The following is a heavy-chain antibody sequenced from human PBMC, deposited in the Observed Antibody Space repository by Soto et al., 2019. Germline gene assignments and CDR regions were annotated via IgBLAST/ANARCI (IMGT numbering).Heavy chain of an antibody. CDR1: GVSFSGYY. CDR3: ARAPSGGYAFDI. CDR2: INHSGST. D-gene: IGHD6-19*01. V-gene: IGHV4-34*01. J-gene: IGHJ3*02. Sequence: SETLSLTCAVYGVSFSGYYWSWIRQPPGKGLEWIGEINHSGSTNYNPSLKSRVTISVDTSKNQFSLKLSSVTAADTAVYYCARAPSGGYAFDIWGQGTMVTVSS.